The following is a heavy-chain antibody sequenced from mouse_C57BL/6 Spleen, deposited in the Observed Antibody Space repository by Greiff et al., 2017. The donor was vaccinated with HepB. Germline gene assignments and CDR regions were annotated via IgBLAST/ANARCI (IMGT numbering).Heavy chain of an antibody. CDR3: ARDHYYDYFDY. CDR1: GYAFSSSW. V-gene: IGHV1-82*01. Sequence: VQVVESGPELVKPGASVKISCKASGYAFSSSWMNWVKQRPGKGLEWIGRIYPGDGDTNYNGKFKGKATLTADKSSSTAYMQLSSLTSEDSAVYFCARDHYYDYFDYWGQGTTLTVSS. J-gene: IGHJ2*01. CDR2: IYPGDGDT. D-gene: IGHD2-4*01.